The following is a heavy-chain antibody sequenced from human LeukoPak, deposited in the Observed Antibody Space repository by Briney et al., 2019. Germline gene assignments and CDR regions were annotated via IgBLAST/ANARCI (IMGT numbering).Heavy chain of an antibody. CDR3: ARDQLRYYGSNNYYSDMDF. CDR1: GYTFTSYA. Sequence: ASVKVSCKASGYTFTSYAIAWVRQAPGQGLEWMGWISAYNGGTNYAQKCRGRVTMTTDTSTNTGYMELRSLRSDDTAVYFCARDQLRYYGSNNYYSDMDFWGQGTTVTVSS. V-gene: IGHV1-18*01. J-gene: IGHJ6*02. CDR2: ISAYNGGT. D-gene: IGHD3-10*01.